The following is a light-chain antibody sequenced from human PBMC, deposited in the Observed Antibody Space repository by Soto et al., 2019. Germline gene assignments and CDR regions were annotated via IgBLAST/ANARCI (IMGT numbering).Light chain of an antibody. CDR2: DAS. CDR1: QSMSNSN. J-gene: IGKJ4*01. CDR3: QQRYNWPLT. Sequence: EIVLTQSPGTLSLSPGERATLSCRASQSMSNSNLAWYQQKPGQAPRLLIYDASDRATGIPARFSGSGSGTAFTLTISGLEPEDFALYYCQQRYNWPLTFGGGTKVDIK. V-gene: IGKV3-11*01.